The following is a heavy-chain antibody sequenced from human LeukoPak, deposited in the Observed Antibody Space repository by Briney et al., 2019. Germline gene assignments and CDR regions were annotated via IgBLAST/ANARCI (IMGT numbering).Heavy chain of an antibody. Sequence: GGSLRLSCAASGFTFSSYAMSWVRQAPGKGLEWVSAISGSGGSTYYADSVKGRFTISRDNSKNTLYPQMNSLRAEDTAVYYCAKGSWMATSPPDYWGQGTLVTVSS. CDR3: AKGSWMATSPPDY. V-gene: IGHV3-23*01. CDR2: ISGSGGST. J-gene: IGHJ4*02. CDR1: GFTFSSYA. D-gene: IGHD5-24*01.